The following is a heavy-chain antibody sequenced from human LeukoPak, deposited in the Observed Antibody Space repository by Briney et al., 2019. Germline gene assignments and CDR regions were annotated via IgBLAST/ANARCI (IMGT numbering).Heavy chain of an antibody. Sequence: GESLKISCKGSGYSFTSYWIGWVRQMPGKGLEWMGIIYPGDSDTRYSPSFQGQVTISADKSISTAYLQWSSLKASDTAMYYCARHSDGSGYYYSEIDYWGQGTLVTVSS. CDR2: IYPGDSDT. V-gene: IGHV5-51*01. CDR1: GYSFTSYW. D-gene: IGHD3-22*01. J-gene: IGHJ4*02. CDR3: ARHSDGSGYYYSEIDY.